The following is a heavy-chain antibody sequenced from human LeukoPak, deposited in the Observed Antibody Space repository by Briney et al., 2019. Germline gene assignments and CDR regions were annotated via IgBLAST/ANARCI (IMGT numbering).Heavy chain of an antibody. J-gene: IGHJ4*02. CDR3: ARDLRYCSGGSCTYYFDY. Sequence: GASVKVSCKASGYTFTSYGISWVRQAPGQGLEWMGWISAYNGNTNYAQKLQGRVTMTTDTSTSTAYMELRSLRSDDTAVYYCARDLRYCSGGSCTYYFDYWGQGTLVTVSS. V-gene: IGHV1-18*01. CDR2: ISAYNGNT. D-gene: IGHD2-15*01. CDR1: GYTFTSYG.